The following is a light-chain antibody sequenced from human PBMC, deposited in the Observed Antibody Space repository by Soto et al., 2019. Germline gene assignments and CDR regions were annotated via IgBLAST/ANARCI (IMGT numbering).Light chain of an antibody. V-gene: IGKV3-20*01. Sequence: ETVLTQSPGTLSLSPGERATLSCGASQSVSSSYLAWYQQKPGQAPRLLIYATSSRATGIPDRFSGSGSGTDFTLTISRLEPEDFAVYYCQQHDHSPRTFGQGTKVDIK. CDR1: QSVSSSY. CDR3: QQHDHSPRT. CDR2: ATS. J-gene: IGKJ1*01.